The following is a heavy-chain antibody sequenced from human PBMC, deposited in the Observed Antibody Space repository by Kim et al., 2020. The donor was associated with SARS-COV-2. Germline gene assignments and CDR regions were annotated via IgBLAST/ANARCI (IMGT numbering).Heavy chain of an antibody. CDR3: ARQTPRGYNLYDIAH. V-gene: IGHV4-39*01. CDR1: GASISSSPYY. J-gene: IGHJ1*01. CDR2: LSYSGST. D-gene: IGHD1-1*01. Sequence: SETLSLTCTVSGASISSSPYYWAWIRQPPGKGLEWLGTLSYSGSTYYNPSLKSRVTISLDTSKNQFSLKLTSVTAADTAVYFCARQTPRGYNLYDIAHWG.